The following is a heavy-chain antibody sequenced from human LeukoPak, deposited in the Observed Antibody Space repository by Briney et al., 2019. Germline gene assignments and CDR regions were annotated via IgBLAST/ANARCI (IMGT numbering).Heavy chain of an antibody. CDR3: ARGPNKSDGGNSGSAWFDP. V-gene: IGHV1-8*01. D-gene: IGHD4-23*01. CDR1: GYTFTTYD. J-gene: IGHJ5*02. CDR2: MNPKRGNT. Sequence: GASVKVSFKASGYTFTTYDINWVRQATGQGLEWMGWMNPKRGNTGYAQKFQGRVTMTMNTSISTAYMELSSLRSEDTAVYYCARGPNKSDGGNSGSAWFDPWGQGTLVTVSS.